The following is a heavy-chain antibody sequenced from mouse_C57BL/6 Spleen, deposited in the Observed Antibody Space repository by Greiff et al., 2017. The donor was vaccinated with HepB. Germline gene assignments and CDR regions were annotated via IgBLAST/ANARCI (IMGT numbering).Heavy chain of an antibody. CDR2: IDPSDSYT. V-gene: IGHV1-50*01. CDR3: GRGGDDDY. J-gene: IGHJ2*01. Sequence: QVQLQQPGAELVKPGASVKLSCKASGYTFTSYWMQWVKQRPGQGLEWIGEIDPSDSYTNYNQKFKGKATLTVETSSRTADMQLSSLTSEDSAVYYCGRGGDDDYWGKGTTLTVSS. CDR1: GYTFTSYW.